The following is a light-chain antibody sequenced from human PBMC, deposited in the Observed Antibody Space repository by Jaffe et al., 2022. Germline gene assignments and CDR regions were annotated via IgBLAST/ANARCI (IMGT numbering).Light chain of an antibody. Sequence: EIVLTQAPGTLSLSPGERATLSCRASQSLSSSQLAWYQQKPGQAPKVLIYGGSIRATGIPDRFSGSGSGTDFTLTIRRLEPEDFAVYYCQQYGGSPRTFGQGTKVEVK. J-gene: IGKJ1*01. CDR3: QQYGGSPRT. CDR1: QSLSSSQ. V-gene: IGKV3-20*01. CDR2: GGS.